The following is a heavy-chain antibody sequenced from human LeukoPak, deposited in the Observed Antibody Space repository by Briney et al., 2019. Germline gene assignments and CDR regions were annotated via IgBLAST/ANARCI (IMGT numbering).Heavy chain of an antibody. CDR3: ATESVTVTGGMGYFDY. CDR2: IYSGGST. J-gene: IGHJ4*02. CDR1: GFTFSNAW. D-gene: IGHD2-21*02. V-gene: IGHV3-66*01. Sequence: GGSLRLSCTASGFTFSNAWMSWVRQAPGKGLEWVSVIYSGGSTYYADSVKGRFTISRDNSKNTLYLQMNSLRAEDTAVYYCATESVTVTGGMGYFDYWGQGTLVTVSS.